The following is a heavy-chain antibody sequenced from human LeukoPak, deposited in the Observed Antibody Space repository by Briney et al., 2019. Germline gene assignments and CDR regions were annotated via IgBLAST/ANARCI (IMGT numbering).Heavy chain of an antibody. CDR1: GYTFTGYY. D-gene: IGHD3-10*01. CDR3: AREGGYPGAISGSYGVGY. J-gene: IGHJ4*02. Sequence: GASAKVSCKASGYTFTGYYMHWVRQAPGQGLEWMGIINPSGGSTSYAQKFQGRATMTRDMSTRTVYMELSSLRSEDTAVYYCAREGGYPGAISGSYGVGYWGQGTLVTVSS. CDR2: INPSGGST. V-gene: IGHV1-46*01.